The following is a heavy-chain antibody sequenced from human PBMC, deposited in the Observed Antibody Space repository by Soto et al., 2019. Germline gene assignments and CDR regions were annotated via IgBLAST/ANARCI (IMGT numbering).Heavy chain of an antibody. CDR1: GFTFSRYG. J-gene: IGHJ4*02. Sequence: QVQLVESGGGVVQPGRSLRLSCAASGFTFSRYGMHWVRQAPGKGLEWVAVISYDGSNKYYADSVKGRFTISRDNSKNTLYLQMNSLRAEDTAVYYCAKDGTRSGSYTEVWGQGTLVTVSS. CDR2: ISYDGSNK. V-gene: IGHV3-30*18. D-gene: IGHD1-26*01. CDR3: AKDGTRSGSYTEV.